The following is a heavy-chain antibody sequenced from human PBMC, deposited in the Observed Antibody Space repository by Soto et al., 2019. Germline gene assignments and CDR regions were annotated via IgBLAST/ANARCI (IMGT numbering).Heavy chain of an antibody. V-gene: IGHV1-24*01. CDR3: ARERGTSCYNT. CDR2: FDPEDGET. Sequence: ASVKVSCKVSGYTLTELSMHWVRQAPGKGLEWMGGFDPEDGETIYAQKFQGRVTMTRDTSTSTVYMELSSLRSEDTAVYYCARERGTSCYNTWGQGTLVTVSS. J-gene: IGHJ4*02. CDR1: GYTLTELS. D-gene: IGHD2-2*02.